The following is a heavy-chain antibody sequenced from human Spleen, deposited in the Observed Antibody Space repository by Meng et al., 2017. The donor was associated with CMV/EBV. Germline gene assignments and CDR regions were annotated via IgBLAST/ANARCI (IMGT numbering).Heavy chain of an antibody. CDR1: GGSISRSSYY. D-gene: IGHD3-10*01. CDR3: ARRVGGLDV. V-gene: IGHV4-39*07. Sequence: SETLSLTCTVSGGSISRSSYYWGWIRLPPGKGLEWIGTFYDSGNSHYNPSLKSRVTISVDTSKNQFSLKLSSVTAADTAVYYCARRVGGLDVWGQGTLVTVSS. J-gene: IGHJ4*02. CDR2: FYDSGNS.